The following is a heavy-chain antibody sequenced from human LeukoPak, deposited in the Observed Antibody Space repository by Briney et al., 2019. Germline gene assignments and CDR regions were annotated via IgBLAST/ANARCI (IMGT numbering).Heavy chain of an antibody. D-gene: IGHD5-18*01. CDR1: GFTFSSYE. Sequence: PGGSLRLSCAASGFTFSSYEMNWVRQAPGKGLEWVSYISSSGSTIYYADSVKGRFTISRDNSKNTLYLQMNSLRAEDTAVYYCAKVGYSYGFRDAFDIWGQGTMVTVSS. CDR3: AKVGYSYGFRDAFDI. J-gene: IGHJ3*02. CDR2: ISSSGSTI. V-gene: IGHV3-48*03.